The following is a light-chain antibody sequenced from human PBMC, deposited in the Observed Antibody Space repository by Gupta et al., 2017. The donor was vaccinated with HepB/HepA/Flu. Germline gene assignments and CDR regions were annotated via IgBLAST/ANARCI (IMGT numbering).Light chain of an antibody. CDR3: QQYGSSPYT. CDR2: GAS. J-gene: IGKJ2*01. CDR1: QSVSSSY. Sequence: EILLTQSPDTLSLSPGERATLSCRASQSVSSSYLAWYQQKPGQAPRLLIYGASTRATGIPDRIGGSGSGADFTLTISRLEPEDFAVYYCQQYGSSPYTFGQGTKLEIK. V-gene: IGKV3-20*01.